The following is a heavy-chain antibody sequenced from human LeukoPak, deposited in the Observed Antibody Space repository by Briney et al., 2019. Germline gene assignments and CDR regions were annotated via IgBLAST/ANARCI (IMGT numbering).Heavy chain of an antibody. CDR2: ISWNSGDI. CDR3: ARDYGRSRDYGMDV. V-gene: IGHV3-9*01. J-gene: IGHJ6*02. Sequence: PGGSLRLSCAASGFTFDDYAMQWVRQAPGKGLEWVSGISWNSGDIGYADFVKGRFTISRDNAKNSLYLQMSSLRAEDTAMYYCARDYGRSRDYGMDVWGQGTTVTVSS. CDR1: GFTFDDYA. D-gene: IGHD3-10*01.